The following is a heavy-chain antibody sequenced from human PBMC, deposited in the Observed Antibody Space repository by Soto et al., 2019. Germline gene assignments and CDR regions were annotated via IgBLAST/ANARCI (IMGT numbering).Heavy chain of an antibody. V-gene: IGHV3-66*01. Sequence: PGGSLRLSCAASGFTVSSRYMSWVRQAPGKGLEWVSLIQSGGPTYYADSVKGRFTISRDTSENTVHLQMDSLRAEDTGVYYCVRYVVLCDGGRCSGLPLDVWGKGTRVTVSS. J-gene: IGHJ6*04. D-gene: IGHD2-15*01. CDR2: IQSGGPT. CDR1: GFTVSSRY. CDR3: VRYVVLCDGGRCSGLPLDV.